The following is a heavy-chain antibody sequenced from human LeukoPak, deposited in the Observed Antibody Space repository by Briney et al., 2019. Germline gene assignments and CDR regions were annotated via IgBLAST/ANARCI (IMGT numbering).Heavy chain of an antibody. CDR2: IYHSGST. CDR3: ARGGSYHLPGDY. Sequence: PSETLSLTCTFSGGSISSGGYYWNWIRQPPGKGLEWIGYIYHSGSTYYNPSLKSRVTISVDTSKNQFSLKLNSVTAADTAVYYCARGGSYHLPGDYWGQGTLVTVSS. D-gene: IGHD1-26*01. V-gene: IGHV4-30-2*01. CDR1: GGSISSGGYY. J-gene: IGHJ4*02.